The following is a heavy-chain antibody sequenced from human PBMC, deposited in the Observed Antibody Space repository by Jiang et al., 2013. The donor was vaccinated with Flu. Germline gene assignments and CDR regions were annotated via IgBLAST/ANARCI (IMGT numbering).Heavy chain of an antibody. CDR2: IYYSGST. D-gene: IGHD6-19*01. CDR3: ASHLVAGDSLWDY. J-gene: IGHJ4*02. CDR1: GGSISSGGYY. Sequence: VSGGSISSGGYYWSWIRSTRKGLEWIGYIYYSGSTYXNPSLKSRVTISVDTSKNQFSLKLSSVTAADTAVYYCASHLVAGDSLWDYWGQGTLVTVSS. V-gene: IGHV4-31*02.